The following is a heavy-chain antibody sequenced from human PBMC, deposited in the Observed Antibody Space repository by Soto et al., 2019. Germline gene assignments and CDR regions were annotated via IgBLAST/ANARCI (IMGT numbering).Heavy chain of an antibody. CDR2: ISYDGSNK. J-gene: IGHJ4*02. D-gene: IGHD6-6*01. CDR1: GFTFISYD. CDR3: AKEYSSYDLYFDY. Sequence: QVQMLESVEAVVQPGRSLRLSCAASGFTFISYDMHYFRQAPGKGLEWVAVISYDGSNKYYSDYVNLRLTISRYNSSNTLYLPMNSLRAEDTAVYYCAKEYSSYDLYFDYWGQGTLVTVSS. V-gene: IGHV3-30*18.